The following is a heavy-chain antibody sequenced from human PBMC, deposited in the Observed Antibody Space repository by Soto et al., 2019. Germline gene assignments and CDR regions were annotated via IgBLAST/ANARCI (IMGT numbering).Heavy chain of an antibody. V-gene: IGHV3-15*01. CDR3: TTDYCSGASCYSGFYFMDV. D-gene: IGHD2-15*01. CDR1: GFAFSNAW. J-gene: IGHJ6*03. CDR2: IQSKTNGGTT. Sequence: GGSLRLSCAASGFAFSNAWMSWVRQAPGKGLEWVGRIQSKTNGGTTDYTAPVKGRFTISRDDSKNTLYLQMNSLKTEDTAVYYCTTDYCSGASCYSGFYFMDVWGKGTTVTVSS.